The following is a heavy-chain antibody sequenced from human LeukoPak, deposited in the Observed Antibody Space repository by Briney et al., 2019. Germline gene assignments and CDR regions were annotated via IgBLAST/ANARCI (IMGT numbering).Heavy chain of an antibody. CDR3: ARDPNAVADYYFDY. D-gene: IGHD6-19*01. Sequence: GGSLRLSCAASGFTFSSYGMHWVRQAPGKGLEWVAVIWYDGRNKYYADSVKGRFTISRDNSKNTLYLQMNSLRAEDTAVYYCARDPNAVADYYFDYWGQGTLVTVSS. CDR1: GFTFSSYG. CDR2: IWYDGRNK. V-gene: IGHV3-33*01. J-gene: IGHJ4*02.